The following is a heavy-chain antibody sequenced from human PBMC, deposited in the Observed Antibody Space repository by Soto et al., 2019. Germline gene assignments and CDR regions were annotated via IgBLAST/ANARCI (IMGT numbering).Heavy chain of an antibody. D-gene: IGHD2-15*01. V-gene: IGHV3-30*03. CDR3: AREYCSGGRCYLGIAYYYYGMDV. Sequence: GGSLRLSCGASGFTLSGYGMHWVRRDPGKERKGVAVILYDGSNKYYAASVKGRFTISRDNSKNTLYLQMNSLRAEDTAVYHCAREYCSGGRCYLGIAYYYYGMDVWGQGTPVTV. CDR2: ILYDGSNK. J-gene: IGHJ6*02. CDR1: GFTLSGYG.